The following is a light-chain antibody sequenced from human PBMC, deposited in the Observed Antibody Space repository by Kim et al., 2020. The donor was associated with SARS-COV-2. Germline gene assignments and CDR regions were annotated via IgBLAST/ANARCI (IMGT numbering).Light chain of an antibody. CDR1: QILVNSDGITY. Sequence: PASISCSASQILVNSDGITYFNWFKQKPGQSPRRLIYRVSNLDSGVPDRFNGSGSGANFTLKISRVEAEDVGVYYCMQGTHWPPVTFGQGTKLEI. CDR3: MQGTHWPPVT. CDR2: RVS. J-gene: IGKJ2*01. V-gene: IGKV2-30*01.